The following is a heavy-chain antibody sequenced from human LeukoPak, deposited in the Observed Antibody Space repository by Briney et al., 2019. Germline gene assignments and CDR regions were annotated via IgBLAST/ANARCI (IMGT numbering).Heavy chain of an antibody. CDR1: GYTFTGYY. CDR2: INPNSGGT. V-gene: IGHV1-2*02. CDR3: ARESVIIAAAGKGFDY. J-gene: IGHJ4*02. Sequence: ASVKVSCKASGYTFTGYYMHWVRQAPGQGLEWMGWINPNSGGTNYAQKFQGRVTMTRDTSISTAYMELSRLRSDGTAVYYCARESVIIAAAGKGFDYWGQGTLVTVSS. D-gene: IGHD6-13*01.